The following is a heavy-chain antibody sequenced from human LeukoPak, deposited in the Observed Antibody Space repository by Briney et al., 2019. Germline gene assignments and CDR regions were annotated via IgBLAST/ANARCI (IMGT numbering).Heavy chain of an antibody. D-gene: IGHD2-2*02. CDR3: ARVLSGYCSSTICYTDY. Sequence: GGSLRLSCAASGFTFSSYSMNWVRQAPGKGLEWVSSISGSSSYIYYADSVKGRFTISRDNAKNSLYLQMNSLRAEDTAVYYCARVLSGYCSSTICYTDYWGQGTLVTVSS. J-gene: IGHJ4*02. CDR1: GFTFSSYS. V-gene: IGHV3-21*01. CDR2: ISGSSSYI.